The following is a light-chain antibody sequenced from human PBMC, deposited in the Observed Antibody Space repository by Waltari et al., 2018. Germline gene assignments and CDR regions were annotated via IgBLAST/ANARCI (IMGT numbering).Light chain of an antibody. Sequence: QSALTQPASVSGSPGQSITISCTGTTSGVWTYNLVSWYQQHPGKAPKLIIFEATKRPVGVSNRFFASKSGNTASLTIAGLQADDEADYHCCSYVSNTYVFGTGTKVTVL. J-gene: IGLJ1*01. CDR1: TSGVWTYNL. V-gene: IGLV2-23*01. CDR3: CSYVSNTYV. CDR2: EAT.